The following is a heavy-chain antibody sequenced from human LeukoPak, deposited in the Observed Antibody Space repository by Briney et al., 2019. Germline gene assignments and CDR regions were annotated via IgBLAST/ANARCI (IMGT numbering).Heavy chain of an antibody. Sequence: SQTLSLTFAISGDSVSSNSAAWNWLRQSPSRGLEWLGRTYYRSKWYNDYAVSVKSRITINPDTSKNQFSLQLNSVTPEDTAVYYCARESYSSSSENLMGFDYWGQGTLVTVSS. CDR2: TYYRSKWYN. CDR1: GDSVSSNSAA. CDR3: ARESYSSSSENLMGFDY. D-gene: IGHD6-6*01. J-gene: IGHJ4*02. V-gene: IGHV6-1*01.